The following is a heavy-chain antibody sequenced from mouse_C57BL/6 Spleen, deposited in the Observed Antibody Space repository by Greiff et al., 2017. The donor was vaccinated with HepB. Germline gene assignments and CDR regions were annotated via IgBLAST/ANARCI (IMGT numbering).Heavy chain of an antibody. CDR3: AREGDYGGGYAMDC. Sequence: QVQLQQSGPELVKPGASVKISCKASGYAFSSSWMNWVKQRPGKGLEWIGRIYPGDGDTNYNGKFKGKATLTADKSSSTAYMQLSSLTSEDSAVYCCAREGDYGGGYAMDCWGQGTSVTVSS. J-gene: IGHJ4*01. CDR2: IYPGDGDT. CDR1: GYAFSSSW. D-gene: IGHD2-4*01. V-gene: IGHV1-82*01.